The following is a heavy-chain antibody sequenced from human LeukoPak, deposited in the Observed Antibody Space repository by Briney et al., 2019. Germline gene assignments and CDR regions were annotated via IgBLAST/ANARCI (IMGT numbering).Heavy chain of an antibody. CDR3: ARDPDGNGLNFDY. D-gene: IGHD2-8*01. CDR2: IYHSGST. J-gene: IGHJ4*02. V-gene: IGHV4-4*02. Sequence: SETLSLTCTVSGGSITSGSWWTWVRQPPGKGLEWIGEIYHSGSTRYYPSLKSRVTISVDKSKNQFSLRLNSATAADTAVYYCARDPDGNGLNFDYWGQGTLVTVSS. CDR1: GGSITSGSW.